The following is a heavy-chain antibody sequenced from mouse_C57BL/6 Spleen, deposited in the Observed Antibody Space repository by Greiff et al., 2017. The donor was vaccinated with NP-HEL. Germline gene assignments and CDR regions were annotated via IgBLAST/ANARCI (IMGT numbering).Heavy chain of an antibody. CDR1: GYTFTSYW. V-gene: IGHV1-64*01. J-gene: IGHJ2*01. D-gene: IGHD1-1*02. CDR3: AIRGGGGDPYYFDY. Sequence: QVQLQQPGAELVKPGASVKLSCKASGYTFTSYWMHWVKQRPGQGLEWIGMIHPNSGSTNYNQKFKGKATLTVDKSSSTAYMQLSSLTSEDSAVYYCAIRGGGGDPYYFDYWGQGTTLTVSS. CDR2: IHPNSGST.